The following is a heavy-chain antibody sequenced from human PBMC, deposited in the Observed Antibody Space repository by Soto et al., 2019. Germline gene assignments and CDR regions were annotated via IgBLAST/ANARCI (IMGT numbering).Heavy chain of an antibody. Sequence: SETLSLTCTVSGGSINSGDYFWNWIRQPPGKGLEWIGYFYHTGSTYYNSSLKSRVVISGDMSNDQFSLTLTSVTAADTAVYYCAGSFTLLRGVSGWFDPWGQGTQVTVSS. V-gene: IGHV4-30-4*01. CDR3: AGSFTLLRGVSGWFDP. D-gene: IGHD3-10*01. CDR2: FYHTGST. J-gene: IGHJ5*02. CDR1: GGSINSGDYF.